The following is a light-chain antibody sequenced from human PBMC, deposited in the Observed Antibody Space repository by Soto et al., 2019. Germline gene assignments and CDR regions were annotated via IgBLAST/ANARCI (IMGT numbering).Light chain of an antibody. V-gene: IGLV2-23*01. Sequence: QSALTQPASVSGSPGQSITISCTGTSIGFGGYNLVSWYQQHPGKVPKVVIYEDTKRPSGVSTRFSGSRSGNAASLTISGLQAEDEADYYCCSSATANTLDVVFGGGTKETVL. CDR2: EDT. CDR1: SIGFGGYNL. J-gene: IGLJ2*01. CDR3: CSSATANTLDVV.